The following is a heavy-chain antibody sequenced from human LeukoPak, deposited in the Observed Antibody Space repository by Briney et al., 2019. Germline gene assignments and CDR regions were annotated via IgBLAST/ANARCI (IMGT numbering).Heavy chain of an antibody. V-gene: IGHV4-34*01. CDR1: GGSFSGYY. CDR3: ARHQRGYGGNSKYFQH. CDR2: INHSGNT. J-gene: IGHJ1*01. D-gene: IGHD4-23*01. Sequence: SETLSPTCAVYGGSFSGYYCNWIRQPPGKGLEWIGEINHSGNTNYNPTLKSRVTISVDTSKNQFSLKLSSVTAADTAVYYCARHQRGYGGNSKYFQHWGQGTLVTVSS.